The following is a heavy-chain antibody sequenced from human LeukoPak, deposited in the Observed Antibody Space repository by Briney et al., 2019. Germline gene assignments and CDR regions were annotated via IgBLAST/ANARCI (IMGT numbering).Heavy chain of an antibody. Sequence: GGSLRLSCAASRFTFSSYAMSWVRQAPGKGLEWVSAISGSGGSTYYADSVKGRFTISRDNSKNTLYLQMNSLRAEDTAVYYCAKARYCSGGSCYKKKYYFDYWGQGTLVTVSS. V-gene: IGHV3-23*01. CDR3: AKARYCSGGSCYKKKYYFDY. D-gene: IGHD2-15*01. CDR1: RFTFSSYA. J-gene: IGHJ4*02. CDR2: ISGSGGST.